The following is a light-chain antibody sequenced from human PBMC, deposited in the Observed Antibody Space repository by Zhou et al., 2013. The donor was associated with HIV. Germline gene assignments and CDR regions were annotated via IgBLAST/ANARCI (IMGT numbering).Light chain of an antibody. Sequence: ETVMTQSPATLSVSPGERATLSCRASQSVSSNLAWYQQKPGQAPRLLMYGASTRATGIPARFSGSGSGTEFTLTISRLEPEDYAVYYCQQYGNSPQTFGPGTKVDMK. V-gene: IGKV3-15*01. J-gene: IGKJ3*01. CDR1: QSVSSN. CDR2: GAS. CDR3: QQYGNSPQT.